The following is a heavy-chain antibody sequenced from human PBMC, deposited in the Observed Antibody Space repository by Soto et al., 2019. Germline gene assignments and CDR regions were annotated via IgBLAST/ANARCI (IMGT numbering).Heavy chain of an antibody. J-gene: IGHJ6*02. Sequence: EVQLVESGGGLVQPGGSLRLSCAASGFTFSSYEMNWVRQAPGKGLEWVSYISSSGSTIYYADSVKGRFTISRDNAKNSLYLQMNSLRAEDTAVYYCATLVVVVAATSGARYYYYGMDVWGQGTTVTVSS. D-gene: IGHD2-15*01. V-gene: IGHV3-48*03. CDR3: ATLVVVVAATSGARYYYYGMDV. CDR1: GFTFSSYE. CDR2: ISSSGSTI.